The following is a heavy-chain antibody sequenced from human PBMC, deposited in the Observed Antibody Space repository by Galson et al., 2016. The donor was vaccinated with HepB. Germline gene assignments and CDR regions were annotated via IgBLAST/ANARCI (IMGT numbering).Heavy chain of an antibody. CDR2: ISGSGDNT. CDR1: GFTFRSYA. J-gene: IGHJ5*02. D-gene: IGHD4-11*01. V-gene: IGHV3-23*01. Sequence: SLRLSCAASGFTFRSYAMSWVRQTPGKGLEWVSAISGSGDNTYYADSVKGRFTISRDNSKNTLYLQMSSLRSEDTAVYYCARALTIVHWFDPWGQGTLVTVSS. CDR3: ARALTIVHWFDP.